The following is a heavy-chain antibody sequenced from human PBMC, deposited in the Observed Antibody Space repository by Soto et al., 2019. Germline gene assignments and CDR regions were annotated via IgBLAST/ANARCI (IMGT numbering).Heavy chain of an antibody. CDR3: ARVKSKGYCGGDCYHVGFDY. CDR1: SGSISSSNW. CDR2: IYHSGST. V-gene: IGHV4-4*02. Sequence: SETLSLTCAVSSGSISSSNWWSWVRQPPGKGLEWIGEIYHSGSTNYNPSLKSRVTISVDKSKNQFSLKLSSVTAADTAVYYCARVKSKGYCGGDCYHVGFDYWGQGTLVTVSS. D-gene: IGHD2-21*01. J-gene: IGHJ4*02.